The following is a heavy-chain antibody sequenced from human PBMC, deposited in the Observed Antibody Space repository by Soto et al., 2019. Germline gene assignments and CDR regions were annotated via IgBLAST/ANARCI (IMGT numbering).Heavy chain of an antibody. CDR2: IHSSSSTI. Sequence: EVQLVESGGGLVQPGGSLRLSCAASGLTFTSYSMNWVRQAPGKGLEWVSFIHSSSSTIYYADSVKGRFTISRDNAKNSRYLQMNSLRDEDTAVYYCARDRGYTYGFDFWGQGALVTVSS. D-gene: IGHD5-18*01. V-gene: IGHV3-48*02. J-gene: IGHJ4*02. CDR1: GLTFTSYS. CDR3: ARDRGYTYGFDF.